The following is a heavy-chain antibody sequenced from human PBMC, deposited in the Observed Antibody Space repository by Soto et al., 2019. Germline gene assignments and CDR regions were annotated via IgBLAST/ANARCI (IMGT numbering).Heavy chain of an antibody. D-gene: IGHD4-17*01. CDR1: GYTFASYA. Sequence: GASVKVSCKASGYTFASYAMHWVRQAPGQRLEWMGWINAGNGNTKYSQKFQGRVTITRDTSASTAYMELSSLRSEDTAVYYCARAEPPDPVEATVTTEDYYYYYGMDVWGQGTTVTVSS. CDR2: INAGNGNT. CDR3: ARAEPPDPVEATVTTEDYYYYYGMDV. V-gene: IGHV1-3*01. J-gene: IGHJ6*02.